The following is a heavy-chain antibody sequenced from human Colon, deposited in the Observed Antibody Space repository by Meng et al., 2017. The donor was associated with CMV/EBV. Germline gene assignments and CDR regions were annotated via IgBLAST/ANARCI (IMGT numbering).Heavy chain of an antibody. CDR1: GYTFNREH. CDR3: AREGPSNYYFDP. D-gene: IGHD3-10*01. V-gene: IGHV1-46*02. J-gene: IGHJ5*02. Sequence: CQTSGYTFNREHIHWVRQATGQGLEWMGVMYGDGTTKNAQRLQGRVTMTRDTSTSTVYMELSSLRLDDTGVYYCAREGPSNYYFDPWGQGTLVTVSS. CDR2: MYGDGTT.